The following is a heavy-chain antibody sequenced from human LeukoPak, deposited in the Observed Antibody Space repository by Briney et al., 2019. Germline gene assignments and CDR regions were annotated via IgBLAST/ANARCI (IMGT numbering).Heavy chain of an antibody. Sequence: SETLSLTCTVSGGSISSGGYYWSWIRQHPGKGLEWIGYIYYSGSTYYNPSLKSRVTISVDTSKNQFSLKLSSVTAADTAVYYCARELSSPTNRFDPWGQGTLVTVSS. CDR3: ARELSSPTNRFDP. J-gene: IGHJ5*02. D-gene: IGHD2-2*01. CDR1: GGSISSGGYY. V-gene: IGHV4-31*03. CDR2: IYYSGST.